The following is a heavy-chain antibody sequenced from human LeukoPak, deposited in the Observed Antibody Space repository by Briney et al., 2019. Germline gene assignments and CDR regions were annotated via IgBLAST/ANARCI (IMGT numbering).Heavy chain of an antibody. J-gene: IGHJ4*02. D-gene: IGHD1-26*01. CDR1: GFTFTIYS. CDR2: ISSSSSTI. CDR3: ARDLRSGSYYLDH. V-gene: IGHV3-48*04. Sequence: TGGSLILSCAASGFTFTIYSMNWVRQAPGKGLEWVSYISSSSSTIYYADSVKGRFTIFRDNAKNSLYLQMNSLRAEDTAVYYCARDLRSGSYYLDHWGQGTLVTLSS.